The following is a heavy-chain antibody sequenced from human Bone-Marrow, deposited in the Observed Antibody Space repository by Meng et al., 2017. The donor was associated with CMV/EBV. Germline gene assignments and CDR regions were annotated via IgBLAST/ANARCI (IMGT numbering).Heavy chain of an antibody. V-gene: IGHV3-48*04. D-gene: IGHD4-17*01. CDR2: ISSSSSTI. CDR1: GFTFSSYS. Sequence: GGSLRLSCAASGFTFSSYSMNWVRQAPGKGLEWVSYISSSSSTIYYADSVEGRFTISSDHAKNTLYLQMNSLRAEDTAVYYGARDTPYGDYQDVWGQGTTVTVSS. J-gene: IGHJ6*02. CDR3: ARDTPYGDYQDV.